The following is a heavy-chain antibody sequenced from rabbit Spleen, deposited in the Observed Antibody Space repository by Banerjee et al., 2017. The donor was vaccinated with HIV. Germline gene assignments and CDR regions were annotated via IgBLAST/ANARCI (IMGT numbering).Heavy chain of an antibody. CDR2: IYAAKGST. Sequence: QEQLVESGGGLVKPEGSLTLTCKASGFSFSSGYVMSWVRQAPGKGLEWIGIIYAAKGSTDYASWVNGRFTISSDNAQSTVDLKMTSLTAADTATYFCARAIVPWLGLTRLDLWGPGTLVTVS. CDR3: ARAIVPWLGLTRLDL. D-gene: IGHD4-1*01. J-gene: IGHJ3*01. CDR1: GFSFSSGYV. V-gene: IGHV1S47*01.